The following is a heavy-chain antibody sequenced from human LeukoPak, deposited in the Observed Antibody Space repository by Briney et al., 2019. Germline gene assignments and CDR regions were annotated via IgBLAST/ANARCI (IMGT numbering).Heavy chain of an antibody. CDR1: GFTFSSYA. CDR3: ARDPYYDILTGYLIRGAFDT. D-gene: IGHD3-9*01. J-gene: IGHJ3*02. Sequence: GGSLRLSCAASGFTFSSYAMSWVRQAPGKGLEWVSTISGSGAGTYYADSVKGRFTISRDNSKNTLYLQMNSLRVEDTAVYYCARDPYYDILTGYLIRGAFDTWGLGTLVTVSS. V-gene: IGHV3-23*01. CDR2: ISGSGAGT.